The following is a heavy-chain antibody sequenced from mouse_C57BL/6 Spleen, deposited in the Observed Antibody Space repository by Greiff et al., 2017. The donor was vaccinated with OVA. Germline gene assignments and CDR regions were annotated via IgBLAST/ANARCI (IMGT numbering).Heavy chain of an antibody. J-gene: IGHJ4*01. V-gene: IGHV5-16*01. D-gene: IGHD1-1*02. CDR1: GFTFSDYY. CDR3: ARDGSYRAMDY. Sequence: EVQLVESEGGLVQPGSSMKLSCTASGFTFSDYYMAWVRQVPEKGLEWVANINYDGSSTYYLDSLKSRFIISRDNAKNILYLQMSSLKSEDTATYYCARDGSYRAMDYWGQGTSVTVSS. CDR2: INYDGSST.